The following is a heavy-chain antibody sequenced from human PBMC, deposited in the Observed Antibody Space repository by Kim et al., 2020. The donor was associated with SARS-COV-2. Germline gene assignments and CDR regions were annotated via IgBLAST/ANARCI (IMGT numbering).Heavy chain of an antibody. Sequence: GGSLRLSCAASGFTFSSYSMNWVRQAPGKGLEWVSSISSSSSYIYYADSVKGRFTISRDNAKNSLYLQMNSLRAEDTAVYYCASGGVGAKDPSDYWGQGTLVTVSS. J-gene: IGHJ4*02. CDR2: ISSSSSYI. CDR1: GFTFSSYS. CDR3: ASGGVGAKDPSDY. D-gene: IGHD1-26*01. V-gene: IGHV3-21*01.